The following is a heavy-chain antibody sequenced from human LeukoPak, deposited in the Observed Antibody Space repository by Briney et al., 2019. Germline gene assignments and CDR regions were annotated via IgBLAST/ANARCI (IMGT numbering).Heavy chain of an antibody. CDR3: ARVRRYSGSYWFDP. CDR1: GGSISTYF. V-gene: IGHV4-59*01. CDR2: IYYNGNT. Sequence: PSETLSLTCTVSGGSISTYFWSWIRQPPGKGLEWIGYIYYNGNTNYNPSLKSRVTISVDTSKNQFSLKLSSVTAADTAVYYCARVRRYSGSYWFDPWGQGTLVTVSS. J-gene: IGHJ5*02. D-gene: IGHD1-26*01.